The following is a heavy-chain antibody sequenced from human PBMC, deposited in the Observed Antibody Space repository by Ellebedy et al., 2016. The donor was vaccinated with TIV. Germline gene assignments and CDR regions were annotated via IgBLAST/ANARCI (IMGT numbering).Heavy chain of an antibody. CDR2: MRPSSGDT. D-gene: IGHD4-11*01. CDR3: ARRGRGSNGALDI. CDR1: GYTFTNYD. J-gene: IGHJ3*02. V-gene: IGHV1-8*01. Sequence: AASVKVSCKASGYTFTNYDVHWVRQATGQGLEWMGWMRPSSGDTDYAQQFQGRVTTTRDTSTSTVSMELSSLRSDDSAVYYCARRGRGSNGALDIWGQGTKVTVSS.